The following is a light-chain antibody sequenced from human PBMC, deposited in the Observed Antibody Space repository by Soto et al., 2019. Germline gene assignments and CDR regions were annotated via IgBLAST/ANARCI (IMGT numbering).Light chain of an antibody. V-gene: IGKV3-11*01. CDR2: DAS. CDR1: QSVSSY. CDR3: QQRSNWVT. J-gene: IGKJ3*01. Sequence: EIVLTQSPATLSLSPGERATLSCGASQSVSSYLAWYQQKPGQAPRLLIYDASNRATGIPARFSGSGFGTDFTLTISSLEPEDFAVYYCQQRSNWVTFGPGTKVDIK.